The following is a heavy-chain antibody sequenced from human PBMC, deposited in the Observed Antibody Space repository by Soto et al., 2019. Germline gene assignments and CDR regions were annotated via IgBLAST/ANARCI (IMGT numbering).Heavy chain of an antibody. J-gene: IGHJ5*02. Sequence: QVQLVQSGAEVKKPGSSVKVSCKASGGTFSSYAVSWVRQAPGQGLEWMGGIIPLFGTANYAQKFQGRVTITADESTGTGYMELNSLRSEDTAVYYCARDVGVTEGDNWFDPWGQGTLVTVSS. D-gene: IGHD2-21*01. CDR3: ARDVGVTEGDNWFDP. CDR2: IIPLFGTA. CDR1: GGTFSSYA. V-gene: IGHV1-69*01.